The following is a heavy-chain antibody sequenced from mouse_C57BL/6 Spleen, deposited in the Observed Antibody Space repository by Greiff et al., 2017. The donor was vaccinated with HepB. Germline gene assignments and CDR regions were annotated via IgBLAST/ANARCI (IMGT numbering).Heavy chain of an antibody. CDR1: GYAFSSSW. CDR2: IYPGDGDT. D-gene: IGHD2-5*01. Sequence: VKLQESGPELVKPGASVKISCKASGYAFSSSWMNWVKQRPGKGLEWIGRIYPGDGDTNYNGKFKGKATLTADKSSSTAYMQLSSLTSEDSAVYFCARDYSNSYFDYWGQGTTLTVSS. V-gene: IGHV1-82*01. CDR3: ARDYSNSYFDY. J-gene: IGHJ2*01.